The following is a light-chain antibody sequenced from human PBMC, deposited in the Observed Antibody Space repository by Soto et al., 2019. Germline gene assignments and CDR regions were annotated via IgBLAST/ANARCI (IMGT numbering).Light chain of an antibody. CDR2: GAS. V-gene: IGKV3-15*01. J-gene: IGKJ1*01. Sequence: IVMTQSPATLSVSPGERVTFSCRASQSVSSSYLAWYQQKPGQAPRLLIYGASTRAPGFPARFSGSGSGTDFTLTISSLQSEDFAVYYCQQYNNLPWTFGEGTKVDIK. CDR3: QQYNNLPWT. CDR1: QSVSSSY.